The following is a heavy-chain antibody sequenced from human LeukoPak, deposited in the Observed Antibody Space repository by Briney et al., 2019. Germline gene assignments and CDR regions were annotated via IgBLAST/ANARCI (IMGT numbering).Heavy chain of an antibody. J-gene: IGHJ4*02. D-gene: IGHD5-18*01. CDR3: ARYIYGYLHY. V-gene: IGHV1-46*01. CDR2: INPSGGST. CDR1: GYTFTNYN. Sequence: ASVKVSCKASGYTFTNYNIHWVRQAPGQGLEWMGIINPSGGSTSYAQKFQGRVTMTRDTSTSTVYMELSSLRSEDTAVYYCARYIYGYLHYWGQGILVTVSS.